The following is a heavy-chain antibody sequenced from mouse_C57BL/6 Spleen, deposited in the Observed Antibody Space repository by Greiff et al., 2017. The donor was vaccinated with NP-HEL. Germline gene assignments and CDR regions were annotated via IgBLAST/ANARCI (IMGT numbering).Heavy chain of an antibody. J-gene: IGHJ3*01. CDR1: GYTFTDYE. CDR2: IDPETGGT. CDR3: TRHGLGFAY. Sequence: VQLQQPGAELVRPGASVTLSCKASGYTFTDYEMHWVKQTPVHGLEWIGAIDPETGGTAYNQKFKGKAILTADKSSSTAYMKLRSLTSEDSAVYYCTRHGLGFAYWGQGTLVTVSA. D-gene: IGHD3-1*01. V-gene: IGHV1-15*01.